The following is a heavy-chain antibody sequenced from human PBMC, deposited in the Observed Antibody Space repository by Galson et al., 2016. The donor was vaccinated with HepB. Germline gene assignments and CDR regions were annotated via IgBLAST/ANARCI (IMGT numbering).Heavy chain of an antibody. CDR2: IKTDGSTT. J-gene: IGHJ6*02. CDR1: GFIFSNHW. Sequence: SLRLSCAASGFIFSNHWMIWVRQAPGKGLEWVARIKTDGSTTTYADSVKGRFTISRDNAKNTVYLQMNSMRVEDTAVYYCARDSLAWNHVGFYYGLDVWGRGTTVTVAS. V-gene: IGHV3-74*03. CDR3: ARDSLAWNHVGFYYGLDV. D-gene: IGHD1-1*01.